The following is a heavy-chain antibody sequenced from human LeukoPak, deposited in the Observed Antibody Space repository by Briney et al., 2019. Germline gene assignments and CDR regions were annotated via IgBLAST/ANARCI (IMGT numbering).Heavy chain of an antibody. D-gene: IGHD2-21*02. CDR3: ARIGGDRHPIEY. CDR1: GFTFSSYG. V-gene: IGHV3-33*01. Sequence: GGSLRLSCAASGFTFSSYGMHWVRQAPGKGLEWVALIWYDGSSKHYADSVRGRFTISRDNSKNTLYLQMNSLRAEDTAVYYCARIGGDRHPIEYWGQGTLVTVSS. J-gene: IGHJ4*02. CDR2: IWYDGSSK.